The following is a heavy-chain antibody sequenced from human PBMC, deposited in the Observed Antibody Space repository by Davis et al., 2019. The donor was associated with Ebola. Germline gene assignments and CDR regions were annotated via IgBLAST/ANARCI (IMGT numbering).Heavy chain of an antibody. Sequence: PGGSLRLSCAASGFTFSSYGMHWVRQAPGKGLEWVAFIRYDGSNKYYADSVKGRFTISRDNSKNTLYLQMNSLRAEDTAVYYCARSNGPHSSSSFWYFDLWGRGTLVTVSS. CDR1: GFTFSSYG. CDR2: IRYDGSNK. D-gene: IGHD6-6*01. V-gene: IGHV3-30*02. CDR3: ARSNGPHSSSSFWYFDL. J-gene: IGHJ2*01.